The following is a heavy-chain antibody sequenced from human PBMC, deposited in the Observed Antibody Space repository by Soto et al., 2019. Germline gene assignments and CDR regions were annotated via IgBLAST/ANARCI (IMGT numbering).Heavy chain of an antibody. CDR2: IVVGSGNT. CDR3: AVEMATMGDYYYGMDV. V-gene: IGHV1-58*01. CDR1: GFTFTSSA. J-gene: IGHJ6*02. D-gene: IGHD5-12*01. Sequence: SVKVSCKASGFTFTSSAVQWVRQARGQRLEWIGWIVVGSGNTNYAQKFQERVTITRDMSTSTAYMELSSLRSEDTAVYYCAVEMATMGDYYYGMDVWGQGTTVTVSS.